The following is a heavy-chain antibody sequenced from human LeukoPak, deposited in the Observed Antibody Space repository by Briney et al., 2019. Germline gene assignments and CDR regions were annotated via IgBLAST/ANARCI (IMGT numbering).Heavy chain of an antibody. Sequence: GGSLRLSCAASGFTFDDYAMHWVRQAPGKGLEWVSLISGDGGSTYYADSVKGRFTISRDNSKNSLYLQMNSLRTEDTALYYCAKSAGMYYYYYGMDVWGQGTTVTVSS. V-gene: IGHV3-43*02. J-gene: IGHJ6*02. CDR2: ISGDGGST. CDR1: GFTFDDYA. CDR3: AKSAGMYYYYYGMDV. D-gene: IGHD6-13*01.